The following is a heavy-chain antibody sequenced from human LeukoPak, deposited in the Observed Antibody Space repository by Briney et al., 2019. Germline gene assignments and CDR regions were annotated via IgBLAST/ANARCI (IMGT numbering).Heavy chain of an antibody. CDR2: INSDGSST. CDR3: ARAPGAYSGYHDY. V-gene: IGHV3-74*01. Sequence: GGSLRLSCAASGFTFSSYWMHWVRQAPGKGLVWVSRINSDGSSTSYADSVKGRFTISRDNAKNTLYLQMNSLRAEDTAVYYCARAPGAYSGYHDYWGQGTLVTISS. CDR1: GFTFSSYW. J-gene: IGHJ4*02. D-gene: IGHD5-12*01.